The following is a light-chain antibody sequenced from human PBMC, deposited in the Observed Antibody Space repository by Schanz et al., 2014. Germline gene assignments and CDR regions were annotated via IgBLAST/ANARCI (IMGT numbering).Light chain of an antibody. V-gene: IGKV3-15*01. CDR3: QQRSNWPLT. J-gene: IGKJ4*01. CDR1: QSVSSN. CDR2: GAS. Sequence: EIVMTQSPATLSVSPGERATLSCRASQSVSSNLAWYRHKPGQAPRLLIYGASTRATGIPARFSGSGSGTEFTLTISSLQSEDFAVYYCQQRSNWPLTFGGGTKVEIK.